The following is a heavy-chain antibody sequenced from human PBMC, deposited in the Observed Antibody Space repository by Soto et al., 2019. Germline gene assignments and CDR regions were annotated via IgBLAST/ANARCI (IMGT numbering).Heavy chain of an antibody. CDR1: GGRCTSYG. CDR2: IYPGDSDT. Sequence: WRGAGGRCTSYGVGRMSQMHGKGLEWMGIIYPGDSDTRYSPSFQGQVTISADKSISTAYLQWSSLKASDTAMYYCAGGGVRGVITRTRDYYGMDVWGQGTTVTVSS. J-gene: IGHJ6*02. V-gene: IGHV5-51*01. D-gene: IGHD3-10*01. CDR3: AGGGVRGVITRTRDYYGMDV.